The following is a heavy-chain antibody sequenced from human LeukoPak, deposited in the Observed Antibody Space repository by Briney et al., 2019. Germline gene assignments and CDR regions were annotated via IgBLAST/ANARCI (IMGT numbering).Heavy chain of an antibody. Sequence: RGGSLRLACAASGVTVRSNYMGWVRQAPGKGLVWGSVSYSGGSKYYAESVKGTFHHSRDHYKNTLYLQMNSLRAEDTAVYYCASDPVYYYDSRGPGDYWGQGPLVRLL. V-gene: IGHV3-66*01. D-gene: IGHD3-22*01. J-gene: IGHJ4*02. CDR1: GVTVRSNY. CDR3: ASDPVYYYDSRGPGDY. CDR2: SYSGGSK.